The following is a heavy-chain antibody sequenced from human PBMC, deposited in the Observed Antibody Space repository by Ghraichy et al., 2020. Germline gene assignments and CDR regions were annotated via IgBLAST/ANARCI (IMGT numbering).Heavy chain of an antibody. J-gene: IGHJ3*02. Sequence: ASVTVSCKASGYTFTAYYIHWVRQAPGQGLEWMGWINPNSGGAKYAQKFQGRVTMTRGTSLRTAYMDLSRLRSDDTAVYYCARGGGAPAAIRDAIDTWGQGTMVTVSS. D-gene: IGHD2-2*02. CDR2: INPNSGGA. CDR3: ARGGGAPAAIRDAIDT. CDR1: GYTFTAYY. V-gene: IGHV1-2*02.